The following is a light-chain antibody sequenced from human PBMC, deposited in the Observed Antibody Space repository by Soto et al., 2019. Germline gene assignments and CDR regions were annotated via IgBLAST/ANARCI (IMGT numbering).Light chain of an antibody. Sequence: QSVLTQPPSASGTPGQRVTISCSGSSSNIGRNYVYWYQQLPGTAPKLLMSRDNQRPSGVPDRFSGSKSGTSASLAISGLRSDDEADYYCAAWDASLSAWVFGGGTQLTVL. CDR3: AAWDASLSAWV. V-gene: IGLV1-47*01. J-gene: IGLJ3*02. CDR2: RDN. CDR1: SSNIGRNY.